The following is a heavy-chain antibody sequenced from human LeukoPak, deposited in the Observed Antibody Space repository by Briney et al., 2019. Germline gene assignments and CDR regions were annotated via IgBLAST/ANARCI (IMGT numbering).Heavy chain of an antibody. D-gene: IGHD1-1*01. J-gene: IGHJ4*02. CDR1: GFTFSNAW. CDR2: ISSSSSYI. CDR3: ARDPNEGGYYFDY. Sequence: GGSLRLSCAASGFTFSNAWMSWVRQAPGKGLEWVSSISSSSSYIYYADSVKGRFTISRDNAKNSLYLQMNSLRAEDTAVYYCARDPNEGGYYFDYWGQGTLVTVSS. V-gene: IGHV3-21*01.